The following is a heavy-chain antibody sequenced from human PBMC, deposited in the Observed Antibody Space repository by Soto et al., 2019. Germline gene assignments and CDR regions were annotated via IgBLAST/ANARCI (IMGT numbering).Heavy chain of an antibody. CDR2: IYYSVST. CDR1: GGSISSGDYY. J-gene: IGHJ3*02. Sequence: TLSLTCTVSGGSISSGDYYWSWIRQPPGKGLEWIGYIYYSVSTYYNPSLKSRVTISVDTSKNQFSLKLSSVTAADTAVYYCARPYYGDNAFDIWGQGTMVTVSS. D-gene: IGHD4-17*01. CDR3: ARPYYGDNAFDI. V-gene: IGHV4-30-4*01.